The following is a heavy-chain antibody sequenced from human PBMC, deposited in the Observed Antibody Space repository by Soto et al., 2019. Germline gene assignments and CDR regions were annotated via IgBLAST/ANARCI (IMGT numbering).Heavy chain of an antibody. CDR3: ARGWGRIFDY. V-gene: IGHV4-34*01. Sequence: QVQLQQWGAGLLKPSETLSLTCAVYGGSFSGYYWNWIHQPPGKGLEWIVEINQSGSTNYNPSLKSRVTISVDTSKNQFSLKLSAVTAADPDVYYCARGWGRIFDYWGQGTLVTVSS. CDR1: GGSFSGYY. J-gene: IGHJ4*02. CDR2: INQSGST. D-gene: IGHD7-27*01.